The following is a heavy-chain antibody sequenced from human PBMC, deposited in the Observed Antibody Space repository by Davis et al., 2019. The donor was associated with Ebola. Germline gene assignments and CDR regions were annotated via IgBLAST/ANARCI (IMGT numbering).Heavy chain of an antibody. J-gene: IGHJ6*02. CDR1: GFTFSNYW. D-gene: IGHD5-12*01. CDR2: IKQDGSEK. Sequence: GESLKISCAASGFTFSNYWMSWVRQAPGKGPEWVAIIKQDGSEKYYVDSVKGRFTISRDNAKSSLFLQTDSLRADDTAVYYGVSGDGRGSSYDMDVWGQGTTVTVSS. V-gene: IGHV3-7*03. CDR3: VSGDGRGSSYDMDV.